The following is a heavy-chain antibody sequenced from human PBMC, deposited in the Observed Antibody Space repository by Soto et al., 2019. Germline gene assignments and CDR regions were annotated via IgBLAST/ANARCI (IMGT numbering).Heavy chain of an antibody. V-gene: IGHV1-69*06. CDR1: GGTFSSYA. CDR3: ARDREFHYDSSGNYYYHYGRDV. J-gene: IGHJ6*02. Sequence: GASVKVSCKGSGGTFSSYAISWVRQAPGQGLEWMGGIIPIFGTANYAQKFQGRVTITADKSTSTAYMEVRSLTSDDTAVYYCARDREFHYDSSGNYYYHYGRDVCGQGNTVTVS. CDR2: IIPIFGTA. D-gene: IGHD3-22*01.